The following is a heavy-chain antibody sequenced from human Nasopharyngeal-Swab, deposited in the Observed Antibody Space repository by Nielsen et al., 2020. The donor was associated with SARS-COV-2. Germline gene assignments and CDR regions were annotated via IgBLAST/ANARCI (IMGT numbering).Heavy chain of an antibody. CDR3: ARVSTGYYYMDV. D-gene: IGHD1-14*01. CDR2: INHSGST. Sequence: SETLSLTCTVSGGSISSYYWSWIRQPPGKGLEWIGEINHSGSTNYNPSLKSRVTISVDTSKNQFSLKLSSVTAADTAVYYCARVSTGYYYMDVWGKGTTVTVSS. CDR1: GGSISSYY. J-gene: IGHJ6*03. V-gene: IGHV4-34*01.